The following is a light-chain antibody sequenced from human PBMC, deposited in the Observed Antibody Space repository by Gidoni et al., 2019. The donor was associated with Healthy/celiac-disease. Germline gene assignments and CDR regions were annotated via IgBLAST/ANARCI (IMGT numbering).Light chain of an antibody. V-gene: IGLV2-11*01. J-gene: IGLJ1*01. CDR1: SSDVGGYNY. CDR2: DVS. Sequence: QSALTQPRSVSGSTGQSVTISCTGNSSDVGGYNYVSWYQQHPGKAPKLMIYDVSKRPSGVPDRFSGSKSGNTASLTISGLQAEDEADYYCCSYAGSYTFVFGTGTKVTVL. CDR3: CSYAGSYTFV.